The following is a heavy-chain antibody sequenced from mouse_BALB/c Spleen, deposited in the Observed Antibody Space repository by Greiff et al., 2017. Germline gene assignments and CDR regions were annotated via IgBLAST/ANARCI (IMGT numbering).Heavy chain of an antibody. CDR3: ARVENYYGSRYFDY. V-gene: IGHV3-6*02. J-gene: IGHJ2*01. CDR2: ISYDGSN. Sequence: EVKLQESGPGLVKPSQSLSLTCSVTGYSITSGYYWNWIRQFPGNKLEWMGYISYDGSNNYNPSLKNRISITRDTSKNQFFLKLNSVTTEDTATYYCARVENYYGSRYFDYWGQGTTLTVSS. D-gene: IGHD1-1*01. CDR1: GYSITSGYY.